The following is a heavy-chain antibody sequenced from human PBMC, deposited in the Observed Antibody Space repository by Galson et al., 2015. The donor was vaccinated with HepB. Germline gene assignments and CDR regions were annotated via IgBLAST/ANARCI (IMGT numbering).Heavy chain of an antibody. J-gene: IGHJ6*02. CDR2: IFYSGGA. CDR1: GGSISSDDYY. CDR3: ARDKKVTLFVTYGMDV. V-gene: IGHV4-31*03. Sequence: LSLTCTVSGGSISSDDYYWSWVRQLPGRGLEWIGYIFYSGGAYYNPSLKSRLTISVDTSKNQFSLKLSSVTAADTAVYYCARDKKVTLFVTYGMDVWGQGTTVTV. D-gene: IGHD3-3*01.